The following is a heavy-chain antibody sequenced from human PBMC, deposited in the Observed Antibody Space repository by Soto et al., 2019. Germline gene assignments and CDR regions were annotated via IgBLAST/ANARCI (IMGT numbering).Heavy chain of an antibody. CDR2: IWFDGNKQ. CDR3: ARGLQSLFDY. Sequence: GGSLRLSCAASGFTFGNYGMHWVRQAPGKGLEWVAVIWFDGNKQHYADSVKGRFTISRDNSKNTLYVQMTSLRAEDTAVYHCARGLQSLFDYWGQGTPVTVSS. V-gene: IGHV3-33*01. CDR1: GFTFGNYG. J-gene: IGHJ4*02.